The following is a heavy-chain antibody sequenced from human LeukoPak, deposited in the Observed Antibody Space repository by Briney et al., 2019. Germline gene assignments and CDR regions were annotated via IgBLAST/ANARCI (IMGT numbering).Heavy chain of an antibody. Sequence: PGGSLRLSCAASGFTFTKAWMSWARQAPGKGLEWVGRIKSIPDGGTTDYAAPVKGRFTVSRDDSKTTAYLQMNSLRADDTAVYYCARSEAVAWSFDLWGRGTLVTVSS. V-gene: IGHV3-15*01. D-gene: IGHD6-19*01. CDR1: GFTFTKAW. CDR2: IKSIPDGGTT. J-gene: IGHJ2*01. CDR3: ARSEAVAWSFDL.